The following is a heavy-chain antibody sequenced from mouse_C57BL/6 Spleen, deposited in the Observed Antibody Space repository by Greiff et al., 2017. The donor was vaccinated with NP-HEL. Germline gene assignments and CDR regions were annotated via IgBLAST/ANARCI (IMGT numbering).Heavy chain of an antibody. J-gene: IGHJ4*01. CDR3: ARHGDYVSLNYAMDY. Sequence: EVQRVESGGGLVQPGGSLKLSCAASGFTFSDYYMYWVRQTPEKRLEWVAYISNGGGSTYYPDTVKGRFTISRDNAKNTLYLQMSRLKSEDTAMYYCARHGDYVSLNYAMDYWGQGTSVTVSS. D-gene: IGHD2-4*01. V-gene: IGHV5-12*01. CDR1: GFTFSDYY. CDR2: ISNGGGST.